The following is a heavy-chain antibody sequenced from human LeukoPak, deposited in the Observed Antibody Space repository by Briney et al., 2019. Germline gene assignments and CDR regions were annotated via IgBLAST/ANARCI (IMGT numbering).Heavy chain of an antibody. V-gene: IGHV3-66*01. Sequence: GGSLRLSCAASGFTVSSNYMSWVRQAPGKGLEWVSVIYSGGSTYYADSVKGRFTISRDNSKNTLHLQMNSLRAEDTAVYYCAKERNYFGSGSYLGTDYWGQGTLVTVSS. CDR1: GFTVSSNY. CDR2: IYSGGST. CDR3: AKERNYFGSGSYLGTDY. D-gene: IGHD3-10*01. J-gene: IGHJ4*02.